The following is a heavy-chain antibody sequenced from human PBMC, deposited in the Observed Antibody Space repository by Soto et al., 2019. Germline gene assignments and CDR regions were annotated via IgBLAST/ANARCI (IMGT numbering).Heavy chain of an antibody. V-gene: IGHV4-59*01. CDR1: GDSISTYY. Sequence: SETLSLTCAVSGDSISTYYCMWIRQPPGKGLESIGYLYYGRSANYNPSLKSRVTLSVDTSTNQCSLTLSSMTAADTAVYYCARTSYDSSGTAADPWGQGTLVTVSS. J-gene: IGHJ5*02. CDR2: LYYGRSA. D-gene: IGHD3-22*01. CDR3: ARTSYDSSGTAADP.